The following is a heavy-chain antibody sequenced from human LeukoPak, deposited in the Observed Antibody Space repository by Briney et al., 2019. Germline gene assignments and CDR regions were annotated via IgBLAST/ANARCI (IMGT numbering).Heavy chain of an antibody. CDR2: IYTSGST. Sequence: KPSETLSLTCTVSGGSISSYYWSWIRQPAGKGLEWIGRIYTSGSTNYNPSLKSRVTVSVDTSKNQFSLKLSSVTAADTAVYYCARESSYTLRRSNYYGMDVWGQGTTVTVSS. D-gene: IGHD3-16*02. CDR3: ARESSYTLRRSNYYGMDV. CDR1: GGSISSYY. J-gene: IGHJ6*02. V-gene: IGHV4-4*07.